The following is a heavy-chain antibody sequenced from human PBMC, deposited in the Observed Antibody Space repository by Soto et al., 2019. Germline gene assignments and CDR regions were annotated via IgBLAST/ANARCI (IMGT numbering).Heavy chain of an antibody. D-gene: IGHD3-22*01. V-gene: IGHV3-21*01. CDR2: ISSSSNYI. Sequence: PGGSLRLSCAASGLTFSGYSMHWIRQVPGKGLEWVSIISSSSNYIYYADSVKGRFTISRDNANNSLYLQMNSLRAEDTAVYYCARDIKNYDSSGYYVYWGQGNLVTVSS. J-gene: IGHJ4*02. CDR1: GLTFSGYS. CDR3: ARDIKNYDSSGYYVY.